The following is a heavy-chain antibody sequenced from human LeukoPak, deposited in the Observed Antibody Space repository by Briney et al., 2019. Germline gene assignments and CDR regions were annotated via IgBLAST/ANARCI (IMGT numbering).Heavy chain of an antibody. CDR1: GFTFSTYD. J-gene: IGHJ6*03. Sequence: GGSLRLSCAASGFTFSTYDMHWVRQATGKGLEWVSSIDTTGDTYYPGSVKGRFTISRENAKNSLYLQMNSLRAGDTAVYYCARDRGGGHMDVWGKGTTVTISS. V-gene: IGHV3-13*01. CDR3: ARDRGGGHMDV. CDR2: IDTTGDT. D-gene: IGHD2-15*01.